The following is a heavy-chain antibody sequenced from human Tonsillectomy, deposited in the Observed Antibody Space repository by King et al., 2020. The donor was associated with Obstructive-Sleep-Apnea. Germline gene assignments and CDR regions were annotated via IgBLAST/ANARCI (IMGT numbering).Heavy chain of an antibody. J-gene: IGHJ3*02. CDR1: GYTFTNYG. CDR3: ARDHITASEDI. Sequence: QLVQSAAEVKEPGASVKVSCKASGYTFTNYGITWVRQAPGQGLEWVGWISGYNGNTNYAQKYQGRVTMTTDTSTTTSCMELKSLRSDDTAMYYCARDHITASEDIWGQGTLVTVSS. CDR2: ISGYNGNT. D-gene: IGHD1-14*01. V-gene: IGHV1-18*04.